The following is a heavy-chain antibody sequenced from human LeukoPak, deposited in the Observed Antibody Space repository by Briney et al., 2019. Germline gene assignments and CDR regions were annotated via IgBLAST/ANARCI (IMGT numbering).Heavy chain of an antibody. Sequence: GGSLRLSCAASGFTFRSIYMTWVRQAPGKGLEWVSSFYSGGSSYYADSVKGRFIISRDSSTDTLYLQMNSLRVEDTAVYFCARDRGYGYGFFDYWGQGTLVTVSS. J-gene: IGHJ4*02. CDR3: ARDRGYGYGFFDY. CDR2: FYSGGSS. CDR1: GFTFRSIY. V-gene: IGHV3-53*01. D-gene: IGHD5-18*01.